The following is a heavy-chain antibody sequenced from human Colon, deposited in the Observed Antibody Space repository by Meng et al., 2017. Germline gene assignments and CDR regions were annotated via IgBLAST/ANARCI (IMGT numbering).Heavy chain of an antibody. CDR1: GDSVSSNRAL. V-gene: IGHV6-1*01. J-gene: IGHJ4*02. CDR2: TYYRSEWQN. Sequence: QVQLPQSGPGLVKPSQTLSLTCAISGDSVSSNRALWHWVRQSPSRGLEWLGQTYYRSEWQNHYGVSVKSRITITADTSRNQFSLNLNSVTPEDTAVYYCTTWYGEYWGQGTLVTVSS. CDR3: TTWYGEY. D-gene: IGHD3-10*01.